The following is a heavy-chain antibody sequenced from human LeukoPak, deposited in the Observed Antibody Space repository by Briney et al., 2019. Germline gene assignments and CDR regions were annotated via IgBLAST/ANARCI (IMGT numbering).Heavy chain of an antibody. J-gene: IGHJ4*02. Sequence: PSETLSLTCTVSGGSISSGSYYWSWIRQPAGKGLEWTGRIYTSGSTNYNPSLKSRVTISVDTSKNQFSLKLSSVTAADTAVYYCARGTEGTSFDYWGQGTLVTVSS. V-gene: IGHV4-61*02. CDR3: ARGTEGTSFDY. D-gene: IGHD2-2*01. CDR1: GGSISSGSYY. CDR2: IYTSGST.